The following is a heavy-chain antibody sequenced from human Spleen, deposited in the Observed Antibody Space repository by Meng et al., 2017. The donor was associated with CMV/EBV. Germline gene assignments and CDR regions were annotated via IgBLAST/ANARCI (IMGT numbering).Heavy chain of an antibody. Sequence: CEASGGTFSSYAISWVRQAPGQGLEWMGGIIPIFGTANYAQKFQGRVTITTDESTSTAYMELSSLRSEDTAVYYCAREPSSTSTWFDPWGQGTLVTVSS. CDR3: AREPSSTSTWFDP. J-gene: IGHJ5*02. CDR1: GGTFSSYA. CDR2: IIPIFGTA. D-gene: IGHD2-2*01. V-gene: IGHV1-69*05.